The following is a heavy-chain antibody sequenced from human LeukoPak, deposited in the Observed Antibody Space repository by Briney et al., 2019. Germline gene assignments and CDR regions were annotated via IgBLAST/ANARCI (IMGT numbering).Heavy chain of an antibody. CDR3: ARDRNVFIPSAPRDHDAFDI. D-gene: IGHD1-14*01. Sequence: RASVKVSCKASGYTFTGYYMHWVRQAPGQGLEWMGWINPNRGGTNYAQKFQGRVSMTRDTSISTAYMELSRLRSDDTAVYYCARDRNVFIPSAPRDHDAFDIWGQGTMVTVSS. CDR2: INPNRGGT. V-gene: IGHV1-2*02. J-gene: IGHJ3*02. CDR1: GYTFTGYY.